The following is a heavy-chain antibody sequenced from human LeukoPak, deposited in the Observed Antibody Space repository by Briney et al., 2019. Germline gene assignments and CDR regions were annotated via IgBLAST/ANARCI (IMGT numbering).Heavy chain of an antibody. CDR2: IYSGGST. J-gene: IGHJ6*02. V-gene: IGHV3-53*04. Sequence: GGSLRLSCAASGFTVSSNYMSWVRQAPGKGLEWVSVIYSGGSTYYADSVKGRFTISRHNSKNTLYLQMNSLRAEDTAVYYCARDQDDSSGYYYYYGMDVWGQGTTVTVSS. D-gene: IGHD3-22*01. CDR3: ARDQDDSSGYYYYYGMDV. CDR1: GFTVSSNY.